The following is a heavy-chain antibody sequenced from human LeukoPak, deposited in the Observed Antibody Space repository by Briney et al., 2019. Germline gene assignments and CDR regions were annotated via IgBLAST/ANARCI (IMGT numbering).Heavy chain of an antibody. D-gene: IGHD6-25*01. CDR2: ISYDGSNK. CDR1: GFTFSSYA. V-gene: IGHV3-30-3*01. J-gene: IGHJ4*02. Sequence: GGSLRLSCAASGFTFSSYAMHWVRQAPGKGLEWVAVISYDGSNKYYADSVKGRFTISRDNSKNTLYLQMNSLRAEDTAVYYCARDGAAAVSPPSFFDYWGQGTLVTVSS. CDR3: ARDGAAAVSPPSFFDY.